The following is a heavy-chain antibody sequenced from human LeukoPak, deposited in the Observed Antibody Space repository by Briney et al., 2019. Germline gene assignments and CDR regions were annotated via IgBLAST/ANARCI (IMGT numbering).Heavy chain of an antibody. D-gene: IGHD6-19*01. V-gene: IGHV3-23*01. CDR2: IFGSGGST. CDR3: AKTTPGYSRGRSPVWLVDY. J-gene: IGHJ4*02. Sequence: GGSLRLSCAASGFTFSSYAMYWVRQAPGKGLEWVSGIFGSGGSTHYADSVKGRFTISRDNSKNTVYLQMNSLRAEDTAVYYCAKTTPGYSRGRSPVWLVDYWGRGTRVTVSS. CDR1: GFTFSSYA.